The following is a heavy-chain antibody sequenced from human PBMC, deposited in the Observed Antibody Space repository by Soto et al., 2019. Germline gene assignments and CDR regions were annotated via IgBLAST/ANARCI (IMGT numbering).Heavy chain of an antibody. CDR3: ARDVQSTKFDP. CDR1: GYTFTSYG. J-gene: IGHJ5*02. V-gene: IGHV1-18*01. Sequence: ASVKVSCKASGYTFTSYGISWVRQAPGQGLEWMGWISAYNGNTNYAQKFQGRVTMTRNTSISTAYMELSSLRSEDTAVYYCARDVQSTKFDPWGQGTLVTVSS. CDR2: ISAYNGNT. D-gene: IGHD2-2*01.